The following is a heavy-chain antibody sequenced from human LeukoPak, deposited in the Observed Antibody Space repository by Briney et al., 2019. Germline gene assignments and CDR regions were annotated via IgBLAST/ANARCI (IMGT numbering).Heavy chain of an antibody. J-gene: IGHJ6*03. V-gene: IGHV4-59*01. CDR2: IYYSGST. D-gene: IGHD5-12*01. Sequence: SETLSLTCTVSGGSISSYYWSWIRQPPGKGLEWIGNIYYSGSTNYNPSLKSRVTISVDTSKNQFSLKLSSVTAADTAVYYCTRGRSGYDNNYYYYMDVWGKGTTVTVSS. CDR1: GGSISSYY. CDR3: TRGRSGYDNNYYYYMDV.